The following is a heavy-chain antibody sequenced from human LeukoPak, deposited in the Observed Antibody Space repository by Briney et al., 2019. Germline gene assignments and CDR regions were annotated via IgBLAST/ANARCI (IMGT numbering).Heavy chain of an antibody. CDR1: GGSFSGYY. J-gene: IGHJ4*02. CDR3: ARGFVSTTYVWGSYRSYYFDY. CDR2: INHSGST. D-gene: IGHD3-16*02. V-gene: IGHV4-34*01. Sequence: PSETLSLTCAVYGGSFSGYYWSWIRQPPGKGLEWIGEINHSGSTNYNPSLKSRVTISVDTSKNQFSLKLSSVTAADTAVYYCARGFVSTTYVWGSYRSYYFDYWGQGTLVTVSS.